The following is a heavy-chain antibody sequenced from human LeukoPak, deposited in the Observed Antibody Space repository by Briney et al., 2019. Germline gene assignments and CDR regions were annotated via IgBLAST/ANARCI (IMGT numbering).Heavy chain of an antibody. J-gene: IGHJ4*02. CDR3: ARDFDFWSGYYPPGY. CDR1: GFTFDDYG. CDR2: INWNGGST. Sequence: GGSQRLSCAASGFTFDDYGMSWVRQAPGKGLEWVSGINWNGGSTGYADSVKGRFTISRDNAKNSLYLQMNSLRAEDTALYYCARDFDFWSGYYPPGYWGQGTLVTVSS. V-gene: IGHV3-20*04. D-gene: IGHD3-3*01.